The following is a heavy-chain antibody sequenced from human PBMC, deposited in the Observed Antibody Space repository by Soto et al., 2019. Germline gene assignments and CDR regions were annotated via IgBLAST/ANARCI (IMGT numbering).Heavy chain of an antibody. Sequence: SETLSLTCAVYGGSFSGYYWSWIRQPPGKGLEWIGEINPSGSTNYNPSLKSRVTISVDTSKNQFSLKLSSVTAADTAVYYCARASIVVVPAANYYYYYGMDVWGQGTTVTVSS. V-gene: IGHV4-34*01. J-gene: IGHJ6*02. CDR1: GGSFSGYY. CDR3: ARASIVVVPAANYYYYYGMDV. CDR2: INPSGST. D-gene: IGHD2-2*01.